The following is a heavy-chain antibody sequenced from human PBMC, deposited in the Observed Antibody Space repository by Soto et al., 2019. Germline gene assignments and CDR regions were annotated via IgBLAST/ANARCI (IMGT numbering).Heavy chain of an antibody. CDR1: GYIFTNYW. D-gene: IGHD2-21*02. CDR3: ARANGGNSFGY. V-gene: IGHV5-51*01. CDR2: IYPGDSDT. J-gene: IGHJ4*02. Sequence: HGESLKISFQGSGYIFTNYWIGWVRQMPGKGLEWMGIIYPGDSDTRYRPSFQGQVTISRDNSKKTLYLQMNSLRAEDTAVYYCARANGGNSFGYWGQGTLVTVSS.